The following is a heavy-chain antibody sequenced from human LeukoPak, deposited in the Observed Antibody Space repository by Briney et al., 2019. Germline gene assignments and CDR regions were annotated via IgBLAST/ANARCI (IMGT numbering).Heavy chain of an antibody. Sequence: GGSLRLSCAASGFTFSNAWMSWVRQAPGKGLEWVSAISGSGGSTYYADSVKGRFTISRDNSKNTLYLQMNSLRAEDTAVYYCAKRKQSGPFDYWGQGTLVTVSS. D-gene: IGHD2-15*01. V-gene: IGHV3-23*01. CDR2: ISGSGGST. J-gene: IGHJ4*02. CDR1: GFTFSNAW. CDR3: AKRKQSGPFDY.